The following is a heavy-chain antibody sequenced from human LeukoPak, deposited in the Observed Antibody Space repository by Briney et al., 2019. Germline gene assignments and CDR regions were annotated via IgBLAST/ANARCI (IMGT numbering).Heavy chain of an antibody. CDR3: ARGWYSGHDYVSDY. CDR1: GGSISSYY. J-gene: IGHJ4*02. Sequence: PSETLSLTCTVSGGSISSYYWSWIRQPAGKGLEWIGRIYTSGSTNYNPSLKSRVTMSVDTSKNQFSLKLSSVTAADTAVYYCARGWYSGHDYVSDYWGQGTLVTVSS. D-gene: IGHD5-12*01. CDR2: IYTSGST. V-gene: IGHV4-4*07.